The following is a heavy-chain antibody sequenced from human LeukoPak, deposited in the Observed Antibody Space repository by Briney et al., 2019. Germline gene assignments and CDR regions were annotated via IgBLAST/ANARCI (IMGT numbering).Heavy chain of an antibody. D-gene: IGHD3-10*01. J-gene: IGHJ4*02. CDR3: AKHYMGSSYNHGLDC. CDR2: IYYSGTT. Sequence: SETQSLTCTVSGGSISSDNYYWGWIRQPPGKGLEWIGSIYYSGTTYYNPSLKSRVTISVDTSKNQFSLKLSSVTAADTALYYCAKHYMGSSYNHGLDCWGQGTLVTVSS. CDR1: GGSISSDNYY. V-gene: IGHV4-39*01.